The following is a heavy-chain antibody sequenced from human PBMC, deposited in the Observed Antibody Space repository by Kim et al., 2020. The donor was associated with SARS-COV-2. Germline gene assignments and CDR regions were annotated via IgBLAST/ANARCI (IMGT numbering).Heavy chain of an antibody. CDR3: AKDMNWVSDYYGSGSYYNV. D-gene: IGHD3-10*01. Sequence: GGSLRLSCAASGFTFGDYAMHWVRQAPGKGLEWVSGISWNSGSIGYADSVKGRFTISRDNAKNSLYLQMNSLRAEDTALYYCAKDMNWVSDYYGSGSYYNVWGQGTLVTVSS. CDR2: ISWNSGSI. J-gene: IGHJ4*02. CDR1: GFTFGDYA. V-gene: IGHV3-9*01.